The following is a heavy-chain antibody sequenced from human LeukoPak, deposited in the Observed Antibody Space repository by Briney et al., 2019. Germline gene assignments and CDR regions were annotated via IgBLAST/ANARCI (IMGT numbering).Heavy chain of an antibody. D-gene: IGHD1-26*01. J-gene: IGHJ5*02. CDR2: IYTSGST. CDR3: ARGSYDGETTWFDP. V-gene: IGHV4-4*07. CDR1: GGSLGSNY. Sequence: SETLSLTCTISGGSLGSNYWSWIRQPAGKGLEWIGRIYTSGSTNYNPSLKSRVTMSVDTSKNQFSLKLSSVTAADTAVYYCARGSYDGETTWFDPWGQGTLVTVSS.